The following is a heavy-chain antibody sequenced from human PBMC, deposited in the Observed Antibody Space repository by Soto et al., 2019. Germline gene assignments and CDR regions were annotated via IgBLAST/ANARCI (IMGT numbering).Heavy chain of an antibody. CDR1: GFTFSSYA. V-gene: IGHV3-30-3*01. J-gene: IGHJ5*02. CDR3: ARDEDYYDSSGS. Sequence: GGSLRLSCAASGFTFSSYAMHWVRQAPGKGLEWVAVISYDGSNKYYADSVKGRFTISRDNSKNTLYLQMNSLRAEDTAVYYCARDEDYYDSSGSWGQGTLVTVSS. CDR2: ISYDGSNK. D-gene: IGHD3-22*01.